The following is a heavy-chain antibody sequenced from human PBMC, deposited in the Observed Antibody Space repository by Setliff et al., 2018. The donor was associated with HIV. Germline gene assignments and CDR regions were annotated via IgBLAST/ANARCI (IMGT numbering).Heavy chain of an antibody. CDR3: AKDRYYDSSGSPFDY. V-gene: IGHV3-23*01. CDR2: ISGSGGST. Sequence: GGSLRLSCAASGFTFSNYAMSWVRQAPGKGLEWVSAISGSGGSTYYADSVKGRFTISRDNSKNTLYLQMNSLRAEDTAVYYCAKDRYYDSSGSPFDYWGQGTLVTVSS. J-gene: IGHJ4*02. D-gene: IGHD3-22*01. CDR1: GFTFSNYA.